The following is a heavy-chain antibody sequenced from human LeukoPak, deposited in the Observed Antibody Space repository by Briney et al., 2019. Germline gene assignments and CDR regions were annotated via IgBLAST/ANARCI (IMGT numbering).Heavy chain of an antibody. V-gene: IGHV4-59*01. D-gene: IGHD2-21*01. CDR3: AREGFGGDCYSYYFDY. CDR2: IYYSGST. Sequence: SETLSLTCTVSGGSISSYYWSWIRQPPGKGLEWIGYIYYSGSTNYNPSLKSRVTISVDTSKNQFSLKLSSVTAADTAVYYCAREGFGGDCYSYYFDYWGQGTLDTVSS. J-gene: IGHJ4*02. CDR1: GGSISSYY.